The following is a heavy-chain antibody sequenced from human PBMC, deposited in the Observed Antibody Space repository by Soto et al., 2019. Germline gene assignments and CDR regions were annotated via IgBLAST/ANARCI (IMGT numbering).Heavy chain of an antibody. CDR1: GYTFTSYY. D-gene: IGHD6-6*01. CDR3: ASGPIAARFDY. CDR2: INPSGGST. Sequence: QVQLVQSGAEVKKPGASVKVSCKASGYTFTSYYMHWVRQAPGQGLEWMGIINPSGGSTSYAQKFRGRVTMTRDTSTSTVYMELSSLRSEDTAVYYCASGPIAARFDYWGQGTLVTVSS. J-gene: IGHJ4*02. V-gene: IGHV1-46*01.